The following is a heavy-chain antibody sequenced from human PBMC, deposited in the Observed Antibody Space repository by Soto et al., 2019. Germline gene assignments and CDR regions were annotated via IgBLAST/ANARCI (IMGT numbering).Heavy chain of an antibody. J-gene: IGHJ6*02. CDR2: IDPSDSQT. D-gene: IGHD4-17*01. CDR3: ARRSMTTPIRYGMDV. Sequence: GESLKISYKGPGYSVAGYWITWVRQKAVKGLEWMGRIDPSDSQTYYSPSFRGHVTISVTKSITTVFLQWSSLRASDTAMYYCARRSMTTPIRYGMDVWGQGTTVTVSS. V-gene: IGHV5-10-1*01. CDR1: GYSVAGYW.